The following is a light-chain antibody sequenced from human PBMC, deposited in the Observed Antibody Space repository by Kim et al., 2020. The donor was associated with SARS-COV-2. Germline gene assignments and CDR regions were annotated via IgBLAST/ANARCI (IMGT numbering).Light chain of an antibody. V-gene: IGKV1-9*01. CDR2: AAS. J-gene: IGKJ5*01. Sequence: AAVGDRVTITCRASQGIGRFLAWYQQKPGKAPKLLIYAASSLQSGVPSRFSGSGSGTEFTLTISSLQAGDFATYYCQQLNDYPITFGQGTRLEIK. CDR3: QQLNDYPIT. CDR1: QGIGRF.